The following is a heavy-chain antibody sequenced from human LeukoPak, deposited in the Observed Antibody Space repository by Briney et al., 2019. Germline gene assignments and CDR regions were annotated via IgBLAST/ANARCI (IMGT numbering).Heavy chain of an antibody. Sequence: PSETLSPTCTVSSNYYWGWIRRPPGKGLEWIGSVYYSGSTHYNPSLKSRLTISVNTSNDQLSLKLTSVSAADTAVYYCAVMDTAMVYSGYYMDVWGKGTTVTVSS. CDR3: AVMDTAMVYSGYYMDV. D-gene: IGHD5-18*01. V-gene: IGHV4-39*01. CDR2: VYYSGST. CDR1: SNYY. J-gene: IGHJ6*03.